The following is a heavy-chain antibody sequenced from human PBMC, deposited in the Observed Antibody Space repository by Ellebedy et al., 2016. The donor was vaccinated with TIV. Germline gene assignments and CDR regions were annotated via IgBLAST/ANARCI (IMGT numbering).Heavy chain of an antibody. CDR3: ARDGGFEEYDNWFDP. CDR2: IHYSGAR. V-gene: IGHV4-59*02. D-gene: IGHD3-10*01. CDR1: GDSVTRYY. J-gene: IGHJ5*02. Sequence: SETLSLXXSVSGDSVTRYYWSWIRQPPGKGLEWIGYIHYSGARDYSPSLQSRVTMSVDTSNNQVSLRLTSLTAADTAVYYCARDGGFEEYDNWFDPWGQGALVTVSS.